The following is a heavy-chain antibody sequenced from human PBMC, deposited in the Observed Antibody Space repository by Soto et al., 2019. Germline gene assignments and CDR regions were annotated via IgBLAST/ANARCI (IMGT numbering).Heavy chain of an antibody. J-gene: IGHJ4*02. D-gene: IGHD4-17*01. Sequence: QVQLGQSGAEVKKPGASVKVSCKASGYTFTGDYMHWVRQAPGQGLEWMGWINPNSGGTNYAQKFQGRVTMTRDTSITTASMELSRLRSDDTAVYYCGRTVTITNPLDYWGQGTLVTVSS. V-gene: IGHV1-2*02. CDR2: INPNSGGT. CDR1: GYTFTGDY. CDR3: GRTVTITNPLDY.